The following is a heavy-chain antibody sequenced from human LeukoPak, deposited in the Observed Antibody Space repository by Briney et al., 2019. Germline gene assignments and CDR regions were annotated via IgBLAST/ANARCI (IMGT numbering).Heavy chain of an antibody. D-gene: IGHD2-8*01. J-gene: IGHJ4*02. V-gene: IGHV3-23*01. CDR1: GFTFSSYA. CDR3: AKDLGHCTNGVCYSSFDY. CDR2: ISGSGGST. Sequence: GGSLRLSCAASGFTFSSYAMSWVRQAPGKGLEWVSAISGSGGSTYYADSVKGRFTISRDSSKNTLYLQMNSLRAEDTAVYYCAKDLGHCTNGVCYSSFDYWGQGTLVTVSS.